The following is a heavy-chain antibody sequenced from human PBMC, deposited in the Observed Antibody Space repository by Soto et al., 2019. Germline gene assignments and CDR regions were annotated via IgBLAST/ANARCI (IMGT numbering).Heavy chain of an antibody. CDR3: ARGNFGYDY. D-gene: IGHD4-4*01. J-gene: IGHJ4*02. Sequence: SETLSLTCTVSGGPITSGDYYWSWIRQHPGRGLGWLGHIYHSGNTYYSPSLKSRISMSVDTSTNQFSLNLYSVTAADTAVYYCARGNFGYDYWGQGAQVTVSS. CDR2: IYHSGNT. CDR1: GGPITSGDYY. V-gene: IGHV4-31*03.